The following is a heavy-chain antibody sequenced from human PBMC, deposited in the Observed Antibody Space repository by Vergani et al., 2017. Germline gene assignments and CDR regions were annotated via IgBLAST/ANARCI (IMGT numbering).Heavy chain of an antibody. J-gene: IGHJ6*02. V-gene: IGHV3-21*01. Sequence: EVQMVESGGGMVKTGGSLRLSCAASGFTFSSYSMNWVRQAPGKGLEWVSSISSSSSYIYYADSVKGRFTISRDNAKNSLYLQMNSLRAEDTAVYYCARDSPDYYHYYGMDVWGQGTTVTVSS. CDR2: ISSSSSYI. CDR3: ARDSPDYYHYYGMDV. CDR1: GFTFSSYS.